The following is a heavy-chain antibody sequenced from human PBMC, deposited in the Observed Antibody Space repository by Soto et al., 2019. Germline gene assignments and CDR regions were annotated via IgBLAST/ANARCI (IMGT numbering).Heavy chain of an antibody. D-gene: IGHD6-13*01. CDR2: ISSNSAYI. CDR1: GFTFRSFT. J-gene: IGHJ5*02. Sequence: LRLSCATSGFTFRSFTMNWVRQAPGKGLEWVSTISSNSAYIYYTDALRGRFTISRDNAKNSLHLQMNSLRAEDTAVYYCTRDASRDSSARGWFDPWGQGTLVTVSS. CDR3: TRDASRDSSARGWFDP. V-gene: IGHV3-21*01.